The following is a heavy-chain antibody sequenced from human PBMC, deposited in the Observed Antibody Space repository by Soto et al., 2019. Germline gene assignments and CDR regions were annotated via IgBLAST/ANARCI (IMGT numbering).Heavy chain of an antibody. CDR3: ARDTLGGAYDFLH. J-gene: IGHJ4*02. D-gene: IGHD3-3*01. CDR2: ISSGGST. Sequence: EVQLVESGGGLVQPGGSLRLSCAASGFTVSNLYMTWVRQAPGKGLQWVAVISSGGSTYYADSVKGRFTISRDNSKNTLYLDMNSLRAEETAVYYCARDTLGGAYDFLHGGQGTLVTVSS. CDR1: GFTVSNLY. V-gene: IGHV3-66*01.